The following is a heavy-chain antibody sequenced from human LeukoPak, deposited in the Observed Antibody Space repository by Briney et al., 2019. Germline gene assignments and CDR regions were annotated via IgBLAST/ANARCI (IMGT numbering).Heavy chain of an antibody. CDR2: INWKGDRT. Sequence: GGSLRLSCAASGFKFDDYGMSWVRQVPGKGLEWVSGINWKGDRTSYADSVKGRFTISRDNAKNSLYLQMTSLGAEDTALSYCVRDICGGSCYPYLDQYRYYMDVWGKGTTVTVSS. V-gene: IGHV3-20*04. D-gene: IGHD2-15*01. CDR3: VRDICGGSCYPYLDQYRYYMDV. J-gene: IGHJ6*03. CDR1: GFKFDDYG.